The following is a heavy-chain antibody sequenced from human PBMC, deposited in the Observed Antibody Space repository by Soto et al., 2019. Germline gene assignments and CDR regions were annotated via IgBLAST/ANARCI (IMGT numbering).Heavy chain of an antibody. D-gene: IGHD4-17*01. CDR3: AKDWTTI. Sequence: EVQLLESGGGLVQPGGSLRISCAASGFTFSSYSMSWVRQAPGKGLEWVSTISNSGGSTYYIDSVKGRFTISRDNSKNTLFLQMNSLRDEDTAVYFCAKDWTTIWGPGTMVTVSS. CDR1: GFTFSSYS. CDR2: ISNSGGST. J-gene: IGHJ3*02. V-gene: IGHV3-23*01.